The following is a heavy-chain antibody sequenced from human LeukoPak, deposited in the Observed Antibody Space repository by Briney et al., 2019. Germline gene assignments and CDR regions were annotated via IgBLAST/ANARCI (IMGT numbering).Heavy chain of an antibody. J-gene: IGHJ4*02. D-gene: IGHD6-19*01. Sequence: KSSETLSLTCTVSGGSISSSSYYWGWIRQPPGKGLEWIGSIYYSGSTYYNPSLKSRVTISVDTSKNQFSLKLSSVTAADTAVYYCASLDSSGWYGGWYFDYWGQGTLVTVSS. V-gene: IGHV4-39*01. CDR1: GGSISSSSYY. CDR2: IYYSGST. CDR3: ASLDSSGWYGGWYFDY.